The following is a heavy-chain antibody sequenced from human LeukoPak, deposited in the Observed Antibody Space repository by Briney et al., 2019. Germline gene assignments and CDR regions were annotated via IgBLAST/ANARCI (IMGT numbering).Heavy chain of an antibody. Sequence: SGPTLVKPSETLSLTCTVSGGSISSSSYYWGWIRQPPGKGLEWIGSIYYSGSTYYNPSLKSRVTISVDTSKNQFSLKLSSVTAADTAVYYCVRDLKVVVIYLVSDAFDIWGQGTMVTVSS. J-gene: IGHJ3*02. CDR3: VRDLKVVVIYLVSDAFDI. V-gene: IGHV4-39*02. CDR1: GGSISSSSYY. CDR2: IYYSGST. D-gene: IGHD3-22*01.